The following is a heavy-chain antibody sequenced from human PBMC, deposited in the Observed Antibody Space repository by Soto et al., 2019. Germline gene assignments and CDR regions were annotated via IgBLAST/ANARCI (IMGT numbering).Heavy chain of an antibody. CDR2: IRSKSNYYAT. CDR3: AKDSMAADPYYYGMDV. V-gene: IGHV3-73*01. J-gene: IGHJ6*02. D-gene: IGHD2-15*01. CDR1: GFTFSGSA. Sequence: GGSLRLSCATSGFTFSGSALHWVRQASGKGPEWVGRIRSKSNYYATTYSESVEGRFTISRDESKNTAYLQMHSLKTEDTAVYYCAKDSMAADPYYYGMDVWGQGTTVTVSS.